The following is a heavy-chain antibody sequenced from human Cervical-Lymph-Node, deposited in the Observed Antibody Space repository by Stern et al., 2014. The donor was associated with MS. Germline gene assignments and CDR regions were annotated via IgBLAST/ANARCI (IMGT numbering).Heavy chain of an antibody. D-gene: IGHD1-1*01. CDR3: ARVLSLATSDS. Sequence: QLVQSGAEIRKPAASVKISCEASGYTFTTYYIHWVRQAPGQGLERVALFNPSGGKSTYAQRFQGRVTVTGDTSTSTVSLELTGLTSEDTAVYYCARVLSLATSDSWGQGTLVIVSS. CDR2: FNPSGGKS. J-gene: IGHJ4*02. CDR1: GYTFTTYY. V-gene: IGHV1-46*01.